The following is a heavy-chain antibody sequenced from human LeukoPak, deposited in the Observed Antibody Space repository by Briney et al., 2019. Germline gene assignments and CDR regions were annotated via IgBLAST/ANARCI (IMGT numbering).Heavy chain of an antibody. J-gene: IGHJ5*02. CDR3: ARRSGSLTANRFDP. V-gene: IGHV4-59*08. D-gene: IGHD1-26*01. CDR2: IYYSGST. CDR1: GGSISSYC. Sequence: SETLSLTCTVSGGSISSYCWSWIRQPPGKGLEWIGYIYYSGSTNYNPSLKSRVTISVDTSKNQFSLKLSSVTAADTAVYYCARRSGSLTANRFDPWGQGTLVTVPS.